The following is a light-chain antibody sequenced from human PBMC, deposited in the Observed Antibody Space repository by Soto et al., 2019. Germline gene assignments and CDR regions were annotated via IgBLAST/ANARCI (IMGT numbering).Light chain of an antibody. CDR3: QQYNSYSRWT. Sequence: DIPMTQSPSTLSASVGDRVTITCRASQSIRSWLAWYQQKPGKAPKLLIYKASSLESGVPSRFSGSGSGTEFTLTISSLQPDDFATYYCQQYNSYSRWTFGQGTKVEIK. V-gene: IGKV1-5*03. J-gene: IGKJ1*01. CDR1: QSIRSW. CDR2: KAS.